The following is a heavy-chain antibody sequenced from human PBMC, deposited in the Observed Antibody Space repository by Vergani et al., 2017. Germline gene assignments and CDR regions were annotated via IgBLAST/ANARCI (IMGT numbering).Heavy chain of an antibody. CDR2: INPNSGGV. V-gene: IGHV1-2*02. J-gene: IGHJ4*02. Sequence: QVQLVQSGAEVKKPGASVKVSCKASGYTFTGYYMHWVRQAPGQGLEWMGWINPNSGGVNYAQKFQGRVTMTRDTSISTAYMELSRLRSDDTAVFYCARALRLVYGSGSWMGGIDYWGQGTLVTVSS. D-gene: IGHD3-10*01. CDR3: ARALRLVYGSGSWMGGIDY. CDR1: GYTFTGYY.